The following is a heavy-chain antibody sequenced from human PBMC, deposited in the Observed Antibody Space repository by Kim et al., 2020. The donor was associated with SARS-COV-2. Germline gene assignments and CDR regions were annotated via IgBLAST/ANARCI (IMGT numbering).Heavy chain of an antibody. CDR3: ARVPYGDYRGYFDY. J-gene: IGHJ4*02. V-gene: IGHV1-18*01. Sequence: AQNLQGRVTMTPDTSTSTAYMEVRGLRSDDTAVYYCARVPYGDYRGYFDYWGQGTLVTVSS. D-gene: IGHD4-17*01.